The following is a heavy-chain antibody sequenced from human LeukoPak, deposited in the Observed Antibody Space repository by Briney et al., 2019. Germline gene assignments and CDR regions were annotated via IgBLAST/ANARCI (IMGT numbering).Heavy chain of an antibody. Sequence: ASVKVSCKGSGYTFSGYYIQWVRQAPGQGLEWMGWINPDTGGATYAQKFQGRVTMTRDTSISTAYMELSRLTSDDTAVYYCARDGRLLWFGESSNWFDPWGQGTLVTVSS. CDR1: GYTFSGYY. J-gene: IGHJ5*02. V-gene: IGHV1-2*02. CDR2: INPDTGGA. D-gene: IGHD3-10*01. CDR3: ARDGRLLWFGESSNWFDP.